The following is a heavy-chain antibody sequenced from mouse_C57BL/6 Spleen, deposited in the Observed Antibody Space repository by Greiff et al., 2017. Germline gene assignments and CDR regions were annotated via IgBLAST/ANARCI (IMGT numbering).Heavy chain of an antibody. CDR1: GYTFTSYW. V-gene: IGHV1-55*01. D-gene: IGHD1-2*01. CDR3: ATSPSTAPAD. J-gene: IGHJ3*01. CDR2: ISPGSGSS. Sequence: QVQLKQSGAELVQPGASVKMSCKASGYTFTSYWITWVKQRPGQGLEWIGDISPGSGSSTYNEKFTSKATLTVDTSSSTAYMQLSSLTSEDSAVYYCATSPSTAPADWGPGTLGTVSA.